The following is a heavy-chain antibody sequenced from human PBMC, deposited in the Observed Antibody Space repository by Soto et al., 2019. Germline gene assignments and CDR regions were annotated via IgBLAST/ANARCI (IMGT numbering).Heavy chain of an antibody. CDR3: ARVGCSSTSCYVGYYYYYYGMDV. V-gene: IGHV3-33*01. D-gene: IGHD2-2*01. CDR1: GFTFSSYG. J-gene: IGHJ6*02. CDR2: IWYDGSNK. Sequence: QVQLVESGGGVVQPGRSLRLSCAASGFTFSSYGMHWVRQAPGKGLEWVAVIWYDGSNKYYADSVKGRFTISRDNSKNTLYLQMKSLRAEDTAVYYCARVGCSSTSCYVGYYYYYYGMDVWGQGTTVTVSS.